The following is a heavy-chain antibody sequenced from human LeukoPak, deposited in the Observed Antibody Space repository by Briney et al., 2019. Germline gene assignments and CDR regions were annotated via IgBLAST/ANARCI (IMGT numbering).Heavy chain of an antibody. V-gene: IGHV1-18*01. J-gene: IGHJ5*02. CDR1: VYTFTIYG. CDR2: ISAYNGNT. CDR3: ARVYGSSSTRNWFDP. Sequence: GASVTVSCTASVYTFTIYGISWVRQAPGQGLEWMGWISAYNGNTNYAQKLQGRVTMTTDTSTSTAYMELRSLRSDDTAVYYCARVYGSSSTRNWFDPWGQGTLVTVSS. D-gene: IGHD6-6*01.